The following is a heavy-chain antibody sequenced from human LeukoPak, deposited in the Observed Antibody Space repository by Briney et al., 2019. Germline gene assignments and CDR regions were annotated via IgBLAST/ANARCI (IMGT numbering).Heavy chain of an antibody. CDR2: IWYDGSNK. Sequence: GGSLRLSCAASGFTFGSSAMSWVRQAPGKGLEWVAVIWYDGSNKYYADSVKGRFTISRDNSKNTLYLQMNSLRAEDTAVYYCARGGIRYFDWLPNFDYWGQGTLVTVSS. J-gene: IGHJ4*02. CDR1: GFTFGSSA. CDR3: ARGGIRYFDWLPNFDY. D-gene: IGHD3-9*01. V-gene: IGHV3-33*08.